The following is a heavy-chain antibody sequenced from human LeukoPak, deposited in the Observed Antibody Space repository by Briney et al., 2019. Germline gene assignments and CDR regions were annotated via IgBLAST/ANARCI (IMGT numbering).Heavy chain of an antibody. V-gene: IGHV1-8*01. CDR1: GYTFTSYD. Sequence: APVKVSCKASGYTFTSYDINWVRQATGQGLEWMGWMNPNSGNTGYAQKFQGRVTVTRNTSISTAYMELSSLRSEDTAVYYCARGAGEWELNFDYWGQGTLVTVSS. CDR2: MNPNSGNT. CDR3: ARGAGEWELNFDY. J-gene: IGHJ4*02. D-gene: IGHD1-26*01.